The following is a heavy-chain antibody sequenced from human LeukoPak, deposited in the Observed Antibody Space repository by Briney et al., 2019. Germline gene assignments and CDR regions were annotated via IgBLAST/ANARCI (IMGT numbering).Heavy chain of an antibody. Sequence: RGSLRLSCAASGFTFSSYAMSWVRQAQGKGLEWVSATSGSVGHTYYADSVKGRFTISRDNSKNTLYLKMNSLRAEDTAVYYCAKDMSGSSGWPYYFDYWGQGTMVTVSS. CDR3: AKDMSGSSGWPYYFDY. V-gene: IGHV3-23*01. D-gene: IGHD6-19*01. J-gene: IGHJ4*02. CDR1: GFTFSSYA. CDR2: TSGSVGHT.